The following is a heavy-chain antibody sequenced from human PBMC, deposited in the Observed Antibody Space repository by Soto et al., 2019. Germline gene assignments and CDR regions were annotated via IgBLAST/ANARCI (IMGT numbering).Heavy chain of an antibody. CDR2: IKTQGDGGSV. CDR3: ARDHYYRMDV. V-gene: IGHV3-15*01. J-gene: IGHJ6*03. CDR1: GFTFRNAW. Sequence: EVQLVESGGGLVKPGGSLRLSCAASGFTFRNAWINWVRQAPGKGLEWVGHIKTQGDGGSVHPGAPVKGRFTMSRDDSKGTGDLLLNSLEAEVTAVYFRARDHYYRMDVGGKGTTVTVSS. D-gene: IGHD3-22*01.